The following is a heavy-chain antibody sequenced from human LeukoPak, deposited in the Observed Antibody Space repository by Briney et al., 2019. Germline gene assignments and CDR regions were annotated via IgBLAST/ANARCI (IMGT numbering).Heavy chain of an antibody. D-gene: IGHD5-24*01. CDR3: ATGRDANSARGYYDMDV. J-gene: IGHJ6*02. Sequence: SETLSLTCTVSGGSITGYYWTWIRQPAGKGLEWIGRIYSGGSTNYNPPLKSRVTMSVDTSKNQFSLKLSSVTAADTAVYYCATGRDANSARGYYDMDVWGQGTTVTVSS. V-gene: IGHV4-4*07. CDR2: IYSGGST. CDR1: GGSITGYY.